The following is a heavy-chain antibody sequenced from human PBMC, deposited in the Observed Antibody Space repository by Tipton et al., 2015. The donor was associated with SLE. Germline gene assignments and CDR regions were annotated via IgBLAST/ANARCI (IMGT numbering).Heavy chain of an antibody. D-gene: IGHD4-11*01. J-gene: IGHJ2*01. Sequence: TLSLTCTVSGDSISSSNYYWGWIRQPPGKGLEWIGSIYSSGGTYYNPSLKSRVTISVDTSKAQFSLKLNSVTAADTAVYYCAREFLNPVTTVHYYFDLWGRGTLVTVSS. V-gene: IGHV4-39*07. CDR1: GDSISSSNYY. CDR2: IYSSGGT. CDR3: AREFLNPVTTVHYYFDL.